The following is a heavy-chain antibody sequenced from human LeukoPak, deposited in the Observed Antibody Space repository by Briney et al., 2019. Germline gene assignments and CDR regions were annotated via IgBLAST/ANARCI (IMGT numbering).Heavy chain of an antibody. CDR2: ISGTGGST. D-gene: IGHD6-19*01. CDR1: GFTFSSYA. CDR3: AKDTTVAVARGVGDYYYGVDV. V-gene: IGHV3-23*01. J-gene: IGHJ6*04. Sequence: GGSLRLSCAASGFTFSSYAMSWVRQAPGKGLEWVSAISGTGGSTYYADSVKGQFTISRDNSKNTLYLQMNSLRAEDTAVYYCAKDTTVAVARGVGDYYYGVDVWGKGTTVTVSS.